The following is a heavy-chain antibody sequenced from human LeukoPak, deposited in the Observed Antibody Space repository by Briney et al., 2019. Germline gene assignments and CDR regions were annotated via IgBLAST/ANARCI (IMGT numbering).Heavy chain of an antibody. Sequence: ASVTVSCKASGYTFTSYGISWVRQAPGQGLEWMGWISAYNGNTKYAQKVQGRVTITTDKSRRRACMEVRSLRSDDTAVYYCATVTTVVTPSEYFQHWGQGTLVTVSS. CDR2: ISAYNGNT. CDR1: GYTFTSYG. CDR3: ATVTTVVTPSEYFQH. V-gene: IGHV1-18*01. D-gene: IGHD4-23*01. J-gene: IGHJ1*01.